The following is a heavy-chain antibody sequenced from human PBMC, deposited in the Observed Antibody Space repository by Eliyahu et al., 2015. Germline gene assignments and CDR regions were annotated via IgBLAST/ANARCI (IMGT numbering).Heavy chain of an antibody. CDR1: GFXFDDYX. J-gene: IGHJ1*01. CDR2: ISWNSGSI. D-gene: IGHD1-26*01. CDR3: AKDMGRGSGSYYEYFQH. V-gene: IGHV3-9*01. Sequence: EVQLVESGGGLVQPGRSLXLSCAASGFXFDDYXMHWVRQAPGKGLEWVSGISWNSGSIGYADSVKGRFTISRDNAKNSLYLQMNSLRAEDTALYYCAKDMGRGSGSYYEYFQHWGQGTLVTVSS.